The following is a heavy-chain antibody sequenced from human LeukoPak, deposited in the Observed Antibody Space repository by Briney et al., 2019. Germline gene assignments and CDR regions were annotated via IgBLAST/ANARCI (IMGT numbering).Heavy chain of an antibody. CDR3: ARVAGIVGAASRYMDV. CDR1: GFTFSSYS. J-gene: IGHJ6*03. D-gene: IGHD1-26*01. Sequence: GGSLRLSCAASGFTFSSYSMNWVRRAPGKGLEWVSSISSSSSYIYYADSVKGRFTISRDNAKNSLYLQMNSLRAEDTAVYYCARVAGIVGAASRYMDVWGKGTTVTVSS. V-gene: IGHV3-21*01. CDR2: ISSSSSYI.